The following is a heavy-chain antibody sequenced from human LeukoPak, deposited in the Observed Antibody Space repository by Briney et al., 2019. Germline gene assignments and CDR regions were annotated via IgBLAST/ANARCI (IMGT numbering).Heavy chain of an antibody. D-gene: IGHD6-13*01. CDR3: TTHRGYSSSPTFDY. CDR1: GFTFSIAS. CDR2: IKTKTDGGTT. Sequence: GGSLRLSCAASGFTFSIASMSWVRQAPGKGLEWAGQIKTKTDGGTTDHAAPVKGRFTISRDDSKNTLYLQMSSLKTEDTAVYYCTTHRGYSSSPTFDYWGQGTLVTVSS. J-gene: IGHJ4*02. V-gene: IGHV3-15*01.